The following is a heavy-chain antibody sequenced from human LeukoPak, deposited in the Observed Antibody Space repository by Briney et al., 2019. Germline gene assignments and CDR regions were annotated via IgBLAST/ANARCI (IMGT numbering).Heavy chain of an antibody. Sequence: GGSLRLSCAAPGFTFSSYAMSWVRQAPGKGLEWVSAISGSGGSTYYADSVKGRFTISRDTSKNTLYLQMNSLRAEDTAVYYCAKPSVIAVAAAPFDYWGQGTLVTVSS. D-gene: IGHD6-19*01. CDR2: ISGSGGST. J-gene: IGHJ4*02. CDR3: AKPSVIAVAAAPFDY. V-gene: IGHV3-23*01. CDR1: GFTFSSYA.